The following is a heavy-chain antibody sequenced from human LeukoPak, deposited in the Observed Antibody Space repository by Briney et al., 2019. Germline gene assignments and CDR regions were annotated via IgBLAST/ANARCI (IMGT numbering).Heavy chain of an antibody. CDR1: GFKFNTHN. D-gene: IGHD4-11*01. Sequence: GGSLRLSCAASGFKFNTHNLNWVRQAPGKGLEWVSSISSRSTHILYADSLKGRFTVSRDNAKNSLYLQMNSLRAEDTAVYYCARVRAGLQAFDTWGQGTLVTVSS. CDR2: ISSRSTHI. CDR3: ARVRAGLQAFDT. V-gene: IGHV3-21*01. J-gene: IGHJ5*02.